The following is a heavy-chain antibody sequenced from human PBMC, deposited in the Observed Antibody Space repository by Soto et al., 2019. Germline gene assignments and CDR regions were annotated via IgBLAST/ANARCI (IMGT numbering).Heavy chain of an antibody. J-gene: IGHJ4*02. CDR1: GFSVTFYS. Sequence: PGGSLRLSCAVSGFSVTFYSMNWVRQAPGKGLEWIAYINRAGSPTHYADSVRGRFTISRDIARDSLYLEMNNLRVEDTAVYYCTRDPHALDYWGQGTLVTVSS. D-gene: IGHD2-8*01. V-gene: IGHV3-48*01. CDR3: TRDPHALDY. CDR2: INRAGSPT.